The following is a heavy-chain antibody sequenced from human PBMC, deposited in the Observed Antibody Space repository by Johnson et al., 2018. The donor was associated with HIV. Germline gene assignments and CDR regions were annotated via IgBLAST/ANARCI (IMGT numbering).Heavy chain of an antibody. CDR1: GFTFSDYY. CDR2: ISYDGSNK. D-gene: IGHD6-13*01. J-gene: IGHJ3*02. V-gene: IGHV3-30*18. CDR3: AKSERAAAVPDAFDI. Sequence: QVQLVESGGGLVKPGGSLRLSCVASGFTFSDYYMSWIRQAPGKGLEWVAVISYDGSNKYYAESVKGRFTISSDNSTNTLYLQMNSLRAEDTAVYYCAKSERAAAVPDAFDIWGQGTMVTVSS.